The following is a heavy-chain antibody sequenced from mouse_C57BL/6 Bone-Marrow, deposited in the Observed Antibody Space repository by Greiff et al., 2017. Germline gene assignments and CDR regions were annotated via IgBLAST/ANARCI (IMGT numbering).Heavy chain of an antibody. V-gene: IGHV5-12*01. J-gene: IGHJ4*01. Sequence: EVKVVESGGGLVQPGGSLKLSCAASGFTFSDYYMYWVRQTPEKRLEWVAYISNGGGSTYYPDTVKGRFTISRDNAKNTLYLQMSRLKSEDTAMYYCARLPYGNYEMDYWGQGTSVTVSS. D-gene: IGHD2-1*01. CDR1: GFTFSDYY. CDR2: ISNGGGST. CDR3: ARLPYGNYEMDY.